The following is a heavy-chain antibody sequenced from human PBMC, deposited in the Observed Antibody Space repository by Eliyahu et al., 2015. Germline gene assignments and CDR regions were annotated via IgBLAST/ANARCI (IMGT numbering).Heavy chain of an antibody. J-gene: IGHJ4*02. Sequence: EVQLVESGGAVIQPGGSLRLSXXXXXFXVSSSFMSWVRQAPGKGLEWVSVIYSGGRTNYGDSVKGRFTISRDNSKNTVYLQMNRLRAEDTAVYYCARTLSGTEELSLKYWGQGTLVTVSA. CDR1: XFXVSSSF. CDR3: ARTLSGTEELSLKY. V-gene: IGHV3-53*01. CDR2: IYSGGRT. D-gene: IGHD3-16*02.